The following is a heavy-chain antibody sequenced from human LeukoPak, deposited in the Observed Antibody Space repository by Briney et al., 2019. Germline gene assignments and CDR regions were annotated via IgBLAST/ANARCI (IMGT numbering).Heavy chain of an antibody. D-gene: IGHD5-12*01. V-gene: IGHV3-7*01. Sequence: PGGSLRLSCAASGFTFSSYSMNWVRQAPGKGLEWVASIKEDGSDKYYVDSVKGRFSISRDNAKNSLFLQMNSLRTEDTAVYYCARGGHFNFDYWGQGTLVIVSS. CDR3: ARGGHFNFDY. J-gene: IGHJ4*02. CDR1: GFTFSSYS. CDR2: IKEDGSDK.